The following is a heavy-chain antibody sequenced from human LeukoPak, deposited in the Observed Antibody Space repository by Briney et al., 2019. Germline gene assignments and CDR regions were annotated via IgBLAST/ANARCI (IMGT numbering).Heavy chain of an antibody. Sequence: SETLSLTCAVYGGSFSGYYWSWIRQPPGKGLEWIGEINHSGSTNYNPFLKSRVTISVDTSKNQFSLKLSSVTAADTAVYYCAGRDTAMGIDYWGQGTLVTVSS. CDR1: GGSFSGYY. J-gene: IGHJ4*02. D-gene: IGHD5-18*01. CDR3: AGRDTAMGIDY. V-gene: IGHV4-34*01. CDR2: INHSGST.